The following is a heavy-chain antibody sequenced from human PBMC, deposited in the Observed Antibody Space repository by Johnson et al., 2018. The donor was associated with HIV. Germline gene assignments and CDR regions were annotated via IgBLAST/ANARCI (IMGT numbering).Heavy chain of an antibody. Sequence: VQLVESGGGLVQPGGSLRLSCAASGFTFSTYDMYWVRQATGKGLEWVSTIGTAGDTYYAGSVKGRFTISSDNSKNTLYLQMNSMRAEDTAVYYCAKAYSSSWYPVGMDDAFDIWGQGTMVTVSS. D-gene: IGHD6-13*01. J-gene: IGHJ3*02. CDR2: IGTAGDT. CDR3: AKAYSSSWYPVGMDDAFDI. V-gene: IGHV3-13*01. CDR1: GFTFSTYD.